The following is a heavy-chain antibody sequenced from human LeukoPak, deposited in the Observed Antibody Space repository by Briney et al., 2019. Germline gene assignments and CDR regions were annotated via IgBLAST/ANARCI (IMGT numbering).Heavy chain of an antibody. Sequence: SETLSLTCAVSGGSISSSNWWSWVRQPPGKGLEWIGEIYHSGSTNYNPSLKSRVTISVHKPKNQFSLKLSSVTAADTAVYYCARAIAVAVPGDWFDPWGQGTLVTVSS. CDR3: ARAIAVAVPGDWFDP. V-gene: IGHV4-4*02. J-gene: IGHJ5*02. CDR2: IYHSGST. CDR1: GGSISSSNW. D-gene: IGHD6-19*01.